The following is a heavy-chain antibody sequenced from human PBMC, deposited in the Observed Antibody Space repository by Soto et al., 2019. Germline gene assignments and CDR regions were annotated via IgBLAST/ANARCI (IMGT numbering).Heavy chain of an antibody. CDR1: GFSFSSYT. CDR2: ISWSSSYI. Sequence: EVQLVESGGGLVKPGGSLRVSCAASGFSFSSYTMNWVRQAPGKGLEWVSSISWSSSYIYYTDSVKGRFTVSRDNAKNTLYLQLNSLRAEDTAVYYFASLVTTGLADYWGPGTLVTVSS. D-gene: IGHD1-1*01. CDR3: ASLVTTGLADY. J-gene: IGHJ4*02. V-gene: IGHV3-21*04.